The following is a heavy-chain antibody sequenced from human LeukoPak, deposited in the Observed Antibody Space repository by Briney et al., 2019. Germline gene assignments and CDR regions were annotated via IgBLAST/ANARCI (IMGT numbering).Heavy chain of an antibody. D-gene: IGHD3-10*01. CDR1: GFTFSSYA. CDR3: AKDSRGSGSRYYGVDV. Sequence: GGSLRLSCAASGFTFSSYAMSWVRQAPGKGLEWVSAISGSGGSTYYADSVKGRFTISRDNAKNSLYLQVNSLRAEDTALYYCAKDSRGSGSRYYGVDVWGQGTTVTVSS. J-gene: IGHJ6*02. V-gene: IGHV3-23*01. CDR2: ISGSGGST.